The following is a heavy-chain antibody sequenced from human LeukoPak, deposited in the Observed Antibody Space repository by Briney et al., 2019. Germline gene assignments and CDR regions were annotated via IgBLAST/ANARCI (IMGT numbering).Heavy chain of an antibody. J-gene: IGHJ4*02. D-gene: IGHD6-19*01. V-gene: IGHV3-30*03. CDR3: ADGRWLV. Sequence: PGRSLRLSCAASGFTFSSYGMHWVRQAPGKGLEWVAVISYDGSNKYYADSVKGRFTISRDNAKNSLYLQMNSLRADDTAVYYCADGRWLVWGQGTLVTVSS. CDR1: GFTFSSYG. CDR2: ISYDGSNK.